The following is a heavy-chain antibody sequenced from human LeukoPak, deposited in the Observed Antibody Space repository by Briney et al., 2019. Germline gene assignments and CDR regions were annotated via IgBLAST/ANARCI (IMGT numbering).Heavy chain of an antibody. CDR2: INPNSGAT. Sequence: GASVQVSCKPFGYTFSDYYIHWVRQAPGQGLEWMGRINPNSGATDNAQKFQGRVVMSKDTSISTAYMELNSLTYDDMAVYYCARAGNGGSDYWGQGTLVTVSS. CDR3: ARAGNGGSDY. CDR1: GYTFSDYY. D-gene: IGHD3-16*01. V-gene: IGHV1-2*06. J-gene: IGHJ4*02.